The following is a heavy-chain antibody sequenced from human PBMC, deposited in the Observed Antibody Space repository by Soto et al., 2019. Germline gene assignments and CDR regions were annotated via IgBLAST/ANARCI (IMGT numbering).Heavy chain of an antibody. CDR1: GFSFNSYG. CDR2: VYYDGSKK. Sequence: QVQLEESGGGVVQPGRSLRLSCAASGFSFNSYGMHWVRQAPGKGLEWVAIVYYDGSKKYYGDSVRGRFTISRDNSKNMVYLQMDSLRVEDTAIFYCARDGAFGEARAWWFELWGRGTLVTVSS. V-gene: IGHV3-33*01. J-gene: IGHJ2*01. CDR3: ARDGAFGEARAWWFEL. D-gene: IGHD3-10*01.